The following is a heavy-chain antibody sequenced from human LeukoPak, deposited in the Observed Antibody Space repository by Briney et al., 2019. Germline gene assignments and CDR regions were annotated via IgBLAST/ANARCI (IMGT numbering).Heavy chain of an antibody. Sequence: SETLSLTRAVYGGSFSGYYCGWIRHPPRKGVEWIGEVNHSGGTTSTPSLKSRVTLSVYTRTNKFSLELRSVPAPRTAVCISVRYTVYFDCWGQGTLVTVSS. J-gene: IGHJ4*02. V-gene: IGHV4-34*01. CDR1: GGSFSGYY. CDR2: VNHSGGT. CDR3: VRYTVYFDC. D-gene: IGHD4-11*01.